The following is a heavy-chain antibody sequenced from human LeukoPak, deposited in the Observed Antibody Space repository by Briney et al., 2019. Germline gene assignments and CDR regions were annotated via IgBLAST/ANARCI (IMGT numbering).Heavy chain of an antibody. CDR2: IHESGST. D-gene: IGHD6-19*01. CDR3: ARLRSGGQVAGVYFDS. Sequence: PSETLSLTCAVPGGSFSGSIWSSVRPPPREGLEWIGEIHESGSTNYHPSLKSRVTISIDTSKNHFSLKLSSVTAADTAIYYCARLRSGGQVAGVYFDSWGQGTLVTVSS. J-gene: IGHJ4*02. CDR1: GGSFSGSI. V-gene: IGHV4-34*01.